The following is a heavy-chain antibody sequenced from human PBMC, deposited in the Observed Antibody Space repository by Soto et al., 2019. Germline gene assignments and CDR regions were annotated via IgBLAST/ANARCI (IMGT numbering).Heavy chain of an antibody. CDR2: IYYSGST. CDR1: GGSISSGDYY. V-gene: IGHV4-30-4*01. CDR3: ARAGADSSRWYGGCYPDE. J-gene: IGHJ4*02. Sequence: PSETLSLTCTVSGGSISSGDYYWSWIRQPPGKGLEWIGYIYYSGSTYYNPSLKSRVTISVDTSKNQFSLKLSSVTAADTAVYYCARAGADSSRWYGGCYPDEWGQGNLVTVSS. D-gene: IGHD6-13*01.